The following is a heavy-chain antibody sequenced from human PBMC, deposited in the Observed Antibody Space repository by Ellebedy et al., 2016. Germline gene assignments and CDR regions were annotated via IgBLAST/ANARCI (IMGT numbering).Heavy chain of an antibody. V-gene: IGHV3-21*04. J-gene: IGHJ4*02. CDR2: ITSRGDYI. CDR1: GFTFSGYT. Sequence: GESLKISXAASGFTFSGYTMNWVRQAPGKGLEWVSSITSRGDYIYYADSVKGRFTISRDNSRYTLYLQMDSLRAADTAVYYCYYGHYSGYWGQGTLVTVSS. CDR3: YYGHYSGY. D-gene: IGHD4-17*01.